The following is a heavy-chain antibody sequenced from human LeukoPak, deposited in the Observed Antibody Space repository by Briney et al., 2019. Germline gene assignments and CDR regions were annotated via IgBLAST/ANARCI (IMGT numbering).Heavy chain of an antibody. J-gene: IGHJ4*02. V-gene: IGHV4-39*01. CDR1: GGSISSSSYY. CDR2: IYYSGST. D-gene: IGHD6-13*01. CDR3: ARHSGYSSSWFLLAFGY. Sequence: ETXXXTCTVSGGSISSSSYYWGWIRQPPGKGLEWIGSIYYSGSTYYNPSLKSRVTISVDTSKNQFSLKLSSVTAADTAVYYCARHSGYSSSWFLLAFGYWGQGTLVTVSS.